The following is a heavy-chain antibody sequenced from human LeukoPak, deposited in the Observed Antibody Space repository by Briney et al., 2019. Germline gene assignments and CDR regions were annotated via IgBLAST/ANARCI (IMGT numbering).Heavy chain of an antibody. Sequence: PSETQSLTCTVCGGFISSYYGSWIRQPRGEGLEWFGYIYYSGSTNYNPSFKGRVTISVDTSKNQFSQELSSVTAADTAVYYCARGQKNYYGSGSFPHAVYYYYYYMDVWGKGTTVTVSS. CDR3: ARGQKNYYGSGSFPHAVYYYYYYMDV. CDR1: GGFISSYY. D-gene: IGHD3-10*01. V-gene: IGHV4-59*13. CDR2: IYYSGST. J-gene: IGHJ6*03.